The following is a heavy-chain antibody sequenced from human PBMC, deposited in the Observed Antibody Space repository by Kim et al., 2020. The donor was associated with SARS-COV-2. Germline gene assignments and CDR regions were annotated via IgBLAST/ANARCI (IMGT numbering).Heavy chain of an antibody. J-gene: IGHJ6*02. CDR2: INPSGGST. CDR1: GYTFTSYY. Sequence: ASVKVSCKASGYTFTSYYMHWVRQAPGQGLEWMGIINPSGGSTSYAQKFQGRVTMTRDTSTSTVYMELSSLRSEDTAVYYCARELDTAMLYYYYYGMDVWGQGTTVTVSS. CDR3: ARELDTAMLYYYYYGMDV. V-gene: IGHV1-46*01. D-gene: IGHD5-18*01.